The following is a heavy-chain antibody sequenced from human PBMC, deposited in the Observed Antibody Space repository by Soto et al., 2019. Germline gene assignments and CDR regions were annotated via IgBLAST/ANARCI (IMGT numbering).Heavy chain of an antibody. CDR1: GFTFSSYG. CDR2: ISYDGSNK. D-gene: IGHD3-3*01. J-gene: IGHJ6*02. V-gene: IGHV3-30*18. Sequence: QVQLVESGGGVVQPGRSLRLSCAASGFTFSSYGMHWVRQAPGKGLEWVAVISYDGSNKYYVDSVKGRFTISRDNSKNRLYLQRNSLRAEDTAVYYCAKADDFWREGPYGMDVWGQGTTVTVFS. CDR3: AKADDFWREGPYGMDV.